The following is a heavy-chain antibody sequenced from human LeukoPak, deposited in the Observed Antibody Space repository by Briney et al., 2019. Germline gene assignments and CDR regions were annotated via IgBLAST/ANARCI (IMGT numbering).Heavy chain of an antibody. CDR3: AKDSGRSHYYMDV. CDR2: ISWNSGSI. D-gene: IGHD1-26*01. J-gene: IGHJ6*03. Sequence: QPGRSLRLSCAASGFTFDDYAMHWVRQAPGKGLEWVSGISWNSGSIGYADSVKGRFTISRDNAKNSLYLQMNSLRAEDMALYYCAKDSGRSHYYMDVWGKGTTVTVSS. CDR1: GFTFDDYA. V-gene: IGHV3-9*03.